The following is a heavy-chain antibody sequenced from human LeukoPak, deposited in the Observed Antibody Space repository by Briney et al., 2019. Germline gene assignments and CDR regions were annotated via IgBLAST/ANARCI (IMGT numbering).Heavy chain of an antibody. D-gene: IGHD2-2*01. CDR2: INPNSGGT. Sequence: ASVKVSCKASGYTFIAYYMHWVRQAPGQGLEWMGWINPNSGGTNYAQKFQGRVTMTRDTSISTAYMDLSRLRSDDTAVYYCARGMGVLVPAATWFDPWGQGTLVTVSS. J-gene: IGHJ5*02. CDR3: ARGMGVLVPAATWFDP. V-gene: IGHV1-2*02. CDR1: GYTFIAYY.